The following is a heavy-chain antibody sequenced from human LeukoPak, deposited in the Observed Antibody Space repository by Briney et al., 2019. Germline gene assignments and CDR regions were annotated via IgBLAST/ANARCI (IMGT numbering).Heavy chain of an antibody. CDR2: IIPIFGTA. D-gene: IGHD6-19*01. J-gene: IGHJ4*02. Sequence: ASVKVSCKASGYTFTSYGISWVRQAPGQGLEWMGGIIPIFGTANYAQKFQGRVTITADESTSTAYMELSSLRSEDTAVYYCARSMEQWLVRGTQTFFDYWGQGTLVTVSS. CDR3: ARSMEQWLVRGTQTFFDY. V-gene: IGHV1-69*13. CDR1: GYTFTSYG.